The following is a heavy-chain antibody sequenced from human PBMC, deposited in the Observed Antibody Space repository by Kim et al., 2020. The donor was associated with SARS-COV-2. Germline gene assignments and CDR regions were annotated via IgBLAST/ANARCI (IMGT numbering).Heavy chain of an antibody. CDR2: IYYSGST. Sequence: SETLSLTCTVSGGSISSSSYYWGWIRQPPGKGLEWIGSIYYSGSTYYNPSLKSRVTISVDTSKNQFSLKLSSVTAADTAVYYCARHDDDGYIYCSGGSCYYFSAFDIWGQGTMVTVSS. D-gene: IGHD2-15*01. J-gene: IGHJ3*02. CDR3: ARHDDDGYIYCSGGSCYYFSAFDI. V-gene: IGHV4-39*01. CDR1: GGSISSSSYY.